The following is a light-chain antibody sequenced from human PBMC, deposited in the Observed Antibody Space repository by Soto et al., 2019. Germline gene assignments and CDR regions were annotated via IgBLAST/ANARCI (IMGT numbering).Light chain of an antibody. CDR2: SNN. V-gene: IGLV1-47*02. Sequence: QSVLSQPPSASGTPGQRVTISCSGSSSNIGINFVYWYQQLPGAAPKLLIYSNNQRLSGVPDRFTGSRSGTSASLAIRGLQSEDDADYYCAVWDDSLRGYVFGGGTKLTVL. J-gene: IGLJ1*01. CDR1: SSNIGINF. CDR3: AVWDDSLRGYV.